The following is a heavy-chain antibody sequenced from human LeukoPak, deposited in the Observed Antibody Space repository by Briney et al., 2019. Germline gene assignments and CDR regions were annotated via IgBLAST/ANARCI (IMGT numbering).Heavy chain of an antibody. CDR2: IIPIFGTA. D-gene: IGHD4/OR15-4a*01. J-gene: IGHJ4*02. V-gene: IGHV1-69*05. CDR3: AREGRLTPYLDY. Sequence: ASVKVSCKASGGTFSSYAISWVRQAPGQGLEWMGGIIPIFGTANYAQKFQGRVTITTDESTSTAYMELSSLRSEDTAVYYCAREGRLTPYLDYWGQGTLVTVSS. CDR1: GGTFSSYA.